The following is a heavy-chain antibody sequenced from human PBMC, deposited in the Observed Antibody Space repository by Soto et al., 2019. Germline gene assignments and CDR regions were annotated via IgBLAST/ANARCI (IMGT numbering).Heavy chain of an antibody. J-gene: IGHJ4*02. V-gene: IGHV4-39*01. CDR3: ARRSRPRFLESAHFDY. CDR1: GGSISSSSYY. CDR2: IYYSGST. D-gene: IGHD3-3*01. Sequence: QLQLQESGPGLVKPSETLSLTCTVSGGSISSSSYYWGWIRQPPGKGLEWIGSIYYSGSTYYNPSLKSRVTISVDTSKNQFSLKLSSVTAADTAVYYCARRSRPRFLESAHFDYRGQGTLVTVSS.